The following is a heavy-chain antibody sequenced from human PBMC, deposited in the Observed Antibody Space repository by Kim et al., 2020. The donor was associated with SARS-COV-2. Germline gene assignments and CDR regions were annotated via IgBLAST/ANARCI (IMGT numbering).Heavy chain of an antibody. CDR2: ISAYNGNT. CDR1: SYTFTSYG. V-gene: IGHV1-18*04. D-gene: IGHD5-12*01. CDR3: ARGSLSSGYDYYYYYGMDG. Sequence: ASVKVSCKASSYTFTSYGISWVRQAPGQGLEWMGWISAYNGNTNYAQKLQGRVTMTTDTSTSTAYMELRSLRSDDTAVYYCARGSLSSGYDYYYYYGMDGWGQGTTVTVSS. J-gene: IGHJ6*02.